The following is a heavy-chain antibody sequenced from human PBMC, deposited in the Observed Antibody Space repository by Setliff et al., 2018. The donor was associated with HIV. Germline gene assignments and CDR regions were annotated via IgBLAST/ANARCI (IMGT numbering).Heavy chain of an antibody. CDR3: ARVPILRYASPVDM. CDR1: GGTFSSFA. V-gene: IGHV1-2*06. Sequence: ASVKVSCKASGGTFSSFAISWVRQAPGQGLEWVGRINPNSGDTNYAQKFQGRVTMTRDTSISTAYMELSRLRSDDTAVYYCARVPILRYASPVDMWGQGTLVTVSS. J-gene: IGHJ4*02. D-gene: IGHD3-9*01. CDR2: INPNSGDT.